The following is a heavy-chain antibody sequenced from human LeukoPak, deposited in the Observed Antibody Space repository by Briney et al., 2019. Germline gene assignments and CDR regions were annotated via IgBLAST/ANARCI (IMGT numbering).Heavy chain of an antibody. CDR1: GFTFSSYW. CDR3: AKGHYYGSGSLDY. CDR2: IKQDGSEK. Sequence: GGSLRLSCAASGFTFSSYWMSWVRQAPGKGLEWVANIKQDGSEKYYVDSVKGRFTISRDNSKNTLYVQMNSLRAEDTAVYYCAKGHYYGSGSLDYWGQGTLVTVSS. V-gene: IGHV3-7*03. J-gene: IGHJ4*02. D-gene: IGHD3-10*01.